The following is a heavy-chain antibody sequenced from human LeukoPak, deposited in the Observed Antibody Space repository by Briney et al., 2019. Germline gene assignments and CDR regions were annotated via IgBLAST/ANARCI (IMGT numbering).Heavy chain of an antibody. CDR1: GYTFTGYY. Sequence: ASVTVSCKPSGYTFTGYYMHWVRQAPRQGLAWMGWINPNSGSTNYEQKFQGRVAMTRATSISTAYMELSRLRSDDAAVYYCARDRHSVTISEYFQHWGQGTLVTVSS. D-gene: IGHD2-21*01. J-gene: IGHJ1*01. CDR2: INPNSGST. CDR3: ARDRHSVTISEYFQH. V-gene: IGHV1-2*02.